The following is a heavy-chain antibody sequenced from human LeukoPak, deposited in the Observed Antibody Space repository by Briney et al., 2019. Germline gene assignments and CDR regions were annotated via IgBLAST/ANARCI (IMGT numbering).Heavy chain of an antibody. CDR3: ARLLRAMVRGVRWFDY. V-gene: IGHV4-34*01. D-gene: IGHD3-10*01. J-gene: IGHJ4*02. CDR2: INHSGST. CDR1: GGSFSGYY. Sequence: PSETLSLTCAVYGGSFSGYYWSWIRQPPGKGLEWIGEINHSGSTNYNPSLKSRVTISVDTSKNQFSLKLSSVTAADTAVYYCARLLRAMVRGVRWFDYWGQGTLVTVSS.